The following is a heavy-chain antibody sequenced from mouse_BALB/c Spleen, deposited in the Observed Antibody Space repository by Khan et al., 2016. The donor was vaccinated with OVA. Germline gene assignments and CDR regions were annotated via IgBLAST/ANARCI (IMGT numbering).Heavy chain of an antibody. CDR1: GYTFSDYY. J-gene: IGHJ3*01. CDR2: ISPGSGDT. Sequence: QVQLQQSGAELARPGASVKLSCKASGYTFSDYYINWVKQRTGQGLEWIGEISPGSGDTYYNEKFKGKATLTADKSSSTAYMQLSSLTSEASAGYFCARRNYFGYTVAYWGQGTLVTVSA. CDR3: ARRNYFGYTVAY. V-gene: IGHV1-77*01. D-gene: IGHD1-2*01.